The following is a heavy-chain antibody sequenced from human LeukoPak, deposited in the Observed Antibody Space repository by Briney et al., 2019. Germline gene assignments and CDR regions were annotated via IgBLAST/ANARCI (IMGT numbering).Heavy chain of an antibody. CDR1: GGSISSSGYC. J-gene: IGHJ4*02. V-gene: IGHV4-39*01. Sequence: SETLSLTCSVSGGSISSSGYCWGWIRQPPGKGLEWIGSIYYSGSTYYNPSLKSRVTISVDTSKNQFSLNLNSVTAADTAVFYCARHYDGSNYSPFDYWGQGTLVTVSS. CDR3: ARHYDGSNYSPFDY. CDR2: IYYSGST. D-gene: IGHD3-22*01.